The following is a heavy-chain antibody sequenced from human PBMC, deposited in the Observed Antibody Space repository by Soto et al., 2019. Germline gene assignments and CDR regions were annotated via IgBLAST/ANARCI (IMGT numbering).Heavy chain of an antibody. CDR1: CGSISSYY. V-gene: IGHV4-59*01. D-gene: IGHD3-16*01. CDR3: ARAHYDYIWGRGYYMDV. CDR2: IYYSGST. J-gene: IGHJ6*03. Sequence: SETLSLTCTVSCGSISSYYWSWIRQPPGKGLEWIGYIYYSGSTNYNPSLKSRVTISVDTSKNQFSLKLSSVTAADTAVYYCARAHYDYIWGRGYYMDVWGKGTTVTVSS.